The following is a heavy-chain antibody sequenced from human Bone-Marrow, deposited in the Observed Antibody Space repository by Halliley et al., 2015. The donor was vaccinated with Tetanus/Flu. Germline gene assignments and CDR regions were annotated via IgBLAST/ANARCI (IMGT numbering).Heavy chain of an antibody. CDR3: VKGISAYGSGSAMDV. CDR1: GFTFRSHA. Sequence: SLRLSCAASGFTFRSHAMSWVRQAPGKGLEWVSVISGNGGTTHYADSVRGRSIISRDNSKNTLYLQMNTLRAGDTAVYYCVKGISAYGSGSAMDVWGQGTTVTVSS. D-gene: IGHD3-10*01. V-gene: IGHV3-23*01. CDR2: ISGNGGTT. J-gene: IGHJ6*02.